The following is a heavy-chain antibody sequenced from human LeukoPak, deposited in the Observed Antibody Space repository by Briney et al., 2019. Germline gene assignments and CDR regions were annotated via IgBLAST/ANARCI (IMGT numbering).Heavy chain of an antibody. CDR1: GGTFSSYG. D-gene: IGHD5-24*01. Sequence: SVKVSCKASGGTFSSYGISWVRQAPGEGLEWVGGIIPIFGTANYAQKFQDRVTITLDESTSTAYMELSSLRSEDTAVYYCASARDGYNSDFDYWGQGTLVTVSS. V-gene: IGHV1-69*01. CDR3: ASARDGYNSDFDY. CDR2: IIPIFGTA. J-gene: IGHJ4*02.